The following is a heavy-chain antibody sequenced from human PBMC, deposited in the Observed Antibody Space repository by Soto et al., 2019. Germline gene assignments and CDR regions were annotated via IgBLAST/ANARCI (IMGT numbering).Heavy chain of an antibody. CDR1: GFTFSSYS. D-gene: IGHD2-15*01. J-gene: IGHJ3*02. CDR3: ARTPKRLVVVAATASAFDI. V-gene: IGHV3-21*01. CDR2: ISSSSSYI. Sequence: EVQLVESGGGLVKPGGSLRLSCAASGFTFSSYSMNWVRQAPGKGLEWVSSISSSSSYIYYADSVKGRFTISRDNAKNSLYLQLTSLRAEDTAVYYCARTPKRLVVVAATASAFDIWGQGTMVTVSS.